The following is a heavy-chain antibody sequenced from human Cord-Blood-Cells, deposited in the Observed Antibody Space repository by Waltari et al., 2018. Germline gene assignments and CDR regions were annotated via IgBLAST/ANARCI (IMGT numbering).Heavy chain of an antibody. CDR2: IIPILGIA. Sequence: QVQLVQSGAEVKKPGSSVKVSCKASGGTFSSYTISWVRQAPGQGLEWMGRIIPILGIANYAQKFQGRGTITADKSTSTAYMELSSLRSEDTAVYYCARSEVQAPPGYWGQGTLVTVSS. V-gene: IGHV1-69*02. D-gene: IGHD3-10*01. CDR3: ARSEVQAPPGY. CDR1: GGTFSSYT. J-gene: IGHJ4*02.